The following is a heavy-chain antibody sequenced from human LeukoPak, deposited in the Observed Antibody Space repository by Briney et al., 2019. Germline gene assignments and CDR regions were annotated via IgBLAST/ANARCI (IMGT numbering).Heavy chain of an antibody. D-gene: IGHD6-13*01. CDR2: IIPIFGTA. V-gene: IGHV1-69*01. CDR1: GGTFSSYA. CDR3: ARGIAAAGNSYYYYYMDV. J-gene: IGHJ6*03. Sequence: SVKVSCKASGGTFSSYAISWVRQAPGQGLEWMGGIIPIFGTANYAQKFQGRVTITADESTSTAYMELSSLRSEDTAVYYCARGIAAAGNSYYYYYMDVWGKGTTVTISS.